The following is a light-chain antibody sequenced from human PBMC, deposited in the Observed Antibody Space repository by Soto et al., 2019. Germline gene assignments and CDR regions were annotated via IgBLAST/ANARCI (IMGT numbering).Light chain of an antibody. Sequence: DIQMTQTPSSLSASVRDRVTITCRASQSISGSLNWYQQTPGKATKIMIYAASNLQSGVPSTFSGSGSGTDFALTITSLQAEDVATYYCQQLRMYPSTFGGGTKVDIK. CDR2: AAS. V-gene: IGKV1-39*01. CDR1: QSISGS. CDR3: QQLRMYPST. J-gene: IGKJ4*01.